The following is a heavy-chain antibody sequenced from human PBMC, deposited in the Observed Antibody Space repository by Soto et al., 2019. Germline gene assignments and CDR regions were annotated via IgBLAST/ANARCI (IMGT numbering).Heavy chain of an antibody. Sequence: SLRLSCAASGFTFDDYAMHWVRQAPGKGLEWVSGISWNSGSIGYADSVKGRFTISRDNAKNSLYLQMNSLRAEDTAVYYCASRSSGWYFDYWGQGTLVTVSS. D-gene: IGHD6-19*01. V-gene: IGHV3-9*01. J-gene: IGHJ4*02. CDR1: GFTFDDYA. CDR3: ASRSSGWYFDY. CDR2: ISWNSGSI.